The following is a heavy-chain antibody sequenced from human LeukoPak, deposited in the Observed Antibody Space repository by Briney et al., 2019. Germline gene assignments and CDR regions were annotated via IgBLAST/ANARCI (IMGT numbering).Heavy chain of an antibody. CDR2: IKEDGSEI. CDR3: ARVRPGYYFDY. D-gene: IGHD1-14*01. V-gene: IGHV3-7*04. J-gene: IGHJ4*02. CDR1: GFTFSNHW. Sequence: GGSLRLSCAASGFTFSNHWMSWVRQAPGRGLEWVANIKEDGSEIYYVDSVKGRLTISRDNAKNSLYLQMNNLRAEDTAVYYCARVRPGYYFDYWGQGTLVTVSS.